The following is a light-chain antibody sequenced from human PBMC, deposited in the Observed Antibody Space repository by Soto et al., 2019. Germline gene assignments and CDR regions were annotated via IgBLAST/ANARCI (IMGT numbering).Light chain of an antibody. J-gene: IGLJ3*02. V-gene: IGLV2-14*01. CDR1: SSDVGGYNY. CDR2: EVS. Sequence: QSALTQPASVSGSPGQSITISCTGTSSDVGGYNYGSWYQHHPGKAPKLMIYEVSNRPSGVSNRFSGSKSGNTASLTISGLQAEDEAYYYCTSYTTSYTQVFGGGTKLTVL. CDR3: TSYTTSYTQV.